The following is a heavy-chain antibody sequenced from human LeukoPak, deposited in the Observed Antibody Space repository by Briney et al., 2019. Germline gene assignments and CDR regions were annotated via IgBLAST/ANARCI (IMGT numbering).Heavy chain of an antibody. Sequence: GGSLRLSCAASGITFGKNWMHWVRHGPGKGLVCISRINSDGGGAIYADSVKGRFTVSRDNAKNTLYLQMNSLRAEDTAVYYCARDVPHNWFDTWGQGTLVTVSS. CDR3: ARDVPHNWFDT. CDR1: GITFGKNW. CDR2: INSDGGGA. V-gene: IGHV3-74*01. J-gene: IGHJ5*02.